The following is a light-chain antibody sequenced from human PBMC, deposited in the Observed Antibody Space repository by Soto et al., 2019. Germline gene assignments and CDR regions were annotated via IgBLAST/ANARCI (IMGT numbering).Light chain of an antibody. CDR2: DAS. Sequence: EIVLTQSPATLSLSPGERATLSCRASQSVSSYLAWYQQKPGQAPRLLIYDASNRATGIPARFSGSGSGTDFTLTISSLETEDFEVYYCQQRSNWPPWTFGQGTKVDIK. J-gene: IGKJ1*01. CDR3: QQRSNWPPWT. V-gene: IGKV3-11*01. CDR1: QSVSSY.